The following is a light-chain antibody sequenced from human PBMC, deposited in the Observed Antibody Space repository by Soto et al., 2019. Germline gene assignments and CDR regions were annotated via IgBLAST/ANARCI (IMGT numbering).Light chain of an antibody. V-gene: IGKV3-11*01. CDR1: QSVKNL. CDR3: QQSFYCLT. CDR2: DAS. Sequence: EIVLTQSPATLSVSPGERATLSCRASQSVKNLLAWYQQKPGQAPRLVIYDASTRATGIPARFSGSGSGTDFTLTISSLAPEDFAFYYWQQSFYCLTFGGGTKVEIK. J-gene: IGKJ4*01.